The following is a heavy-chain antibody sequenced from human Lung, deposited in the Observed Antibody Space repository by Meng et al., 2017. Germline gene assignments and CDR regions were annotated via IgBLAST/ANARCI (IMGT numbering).Heavy chain of an antibody. V-gene: IGHV1-2*06. Sequence: QVQLVQSGADVKKPGASVKGSCKASGYTFTAYYIHWVRQAPGQGLEWMGRINPNSGGTNFAQKFQGRVIMTRDTSISTAYMELSSLGFDDTAVYYCAKALGWGSSPDYWGQGILDTVSS. CDR2: INPNSGGT. J-gene: IGHJ4*02. CDR1: GYTFTAYY. CDR3: AKALGWGSSPDY. D-gene: IGHD2-21*01.